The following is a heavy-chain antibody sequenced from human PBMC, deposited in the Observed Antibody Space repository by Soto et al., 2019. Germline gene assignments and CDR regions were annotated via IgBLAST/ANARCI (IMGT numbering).Heavy chain of an antibody. V-gene: IGHV4-59*01. CDR1: VGSISSYY. J-gene: IGHJ4*02. CDR3: ARAIRFLEAAFDY. CDR2: IYYIGST. Sequence: PSETLSLTCTVSVGSISSYYWSWIRQPPGKGLEWIGYIYYIGSTNYNPSLKSRVTISVDTSKNQFSLKLSSVTAADTAVYYCARAIRFLEAAFDYWGQGTLVTVSS. D-gene: IGHD3-3*01.